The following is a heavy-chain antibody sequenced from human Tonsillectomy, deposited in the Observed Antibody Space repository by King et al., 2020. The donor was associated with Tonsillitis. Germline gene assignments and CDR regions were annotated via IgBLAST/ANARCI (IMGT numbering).Heavy chain of an antibody. Sequence: QLQESGPGLVKPSQTLSLTCTVSGGSISSGGYYWNWIRQHPGKGLEWIGYIYYSGSTYYNPSLKSRVTISVDTSKNQFSLKLSSVTAADTAVYYCARDSILTGYHTDYSGQGTLVTVSS. CDR2: IYYSGST. J-gene: IGHJ4*02. CDR1: GGSISSGGYY. V-gene: IGHV4-31*03. D-gene: IGHD3-9*01. CDR3: ARDSILTGYHTDY.